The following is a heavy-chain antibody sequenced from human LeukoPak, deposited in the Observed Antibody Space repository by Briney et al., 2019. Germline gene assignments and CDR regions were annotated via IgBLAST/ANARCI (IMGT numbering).Heavy chain of an antibody. D-gene: IGHD3-22*01. CDR3: ARDYRPGSYYDSSGYWPGWYFDL. J-gene: IGHJ2*01. CDR1: GYTFTGYY. CDR2: INPNSGGT. Sequence: GASVKVSCKASGYTFTGYYMHWVRQAPGQGLEWMGWINPNSGGTNYAQKFQGRVTMTGDTSISTAYMELSRLRSDDTAVYYCARDYRPGSYYDSSGYWPGWYFDLWGRGTLVTVSS. V-gene: IGHV1-2*02.